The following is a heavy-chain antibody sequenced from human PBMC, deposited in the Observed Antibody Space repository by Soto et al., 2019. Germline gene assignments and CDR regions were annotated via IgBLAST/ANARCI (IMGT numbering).Heavy chain of an antibody. V-gene: IGHV3-30-3*01. CDR2: ISYDGSNK. J-gene: IGHJ4*02. Sequence: QVHLVESGGGVVQPGRSLRLSCAASGFTFSHYAMHWVRQAPGKGLEWIAIISYDGSNKYYGDSVRGRFTISRDNYKRALYLQMNSLRAEDSAVYFCAREDFGNYYFDYGGQGNLVTVSS. CDR1: GFTFSHYA. D-gene: IGHD1-7*01. CDR3: AREDFGNYYFDY.